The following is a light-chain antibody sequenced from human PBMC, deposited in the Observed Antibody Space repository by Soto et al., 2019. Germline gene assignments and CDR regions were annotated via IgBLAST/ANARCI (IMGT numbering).Light chain of an antibody. Sequence: LTQPASVSGSPGQSITISCTGTSSDVGGYNYVSWYQQHPGKAPKLMIYEVSNRPSGVSNRFSGSKSGNTASLTISGLQAEDEADYYCSSYASSSTPYVFGTGTKVTVL. V-gene: IGLV2-14*01. CDR2: EVS. CDR3: SSYASSSTPYV. J-gene: IGLJ1*01. CDR1: SSDVGGYNY.